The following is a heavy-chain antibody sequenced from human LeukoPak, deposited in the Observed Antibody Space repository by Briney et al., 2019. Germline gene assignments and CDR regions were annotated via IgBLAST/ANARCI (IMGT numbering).Heavy chain of an antibody. D-gene: IGHD4-17*01. J-gene: IGHJ4*02. CDR3: ARVQTTVTTLDY. V-gene: IGHV3-48*03. Sequence: QLGGSWRLSCAASGFTFSSYEMNWVRQAPGKGLEWVSYISSSGSTRYYANSVKGRFTISRDNAKNSLYLQMNSLRAEDTAVYYCARVQTTVTTLDYCGQRAILADSS. CDR2: ISSSGSTR. CDR1: GFTFSSYE.